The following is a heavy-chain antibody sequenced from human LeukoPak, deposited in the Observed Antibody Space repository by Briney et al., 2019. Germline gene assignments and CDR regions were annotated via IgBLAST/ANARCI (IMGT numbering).Heavy chain of an antibody. J-gene: IGHJ4*02. CDR3: ARPVTATAYFDY. Sequence: PGGSLRLSCAASGFTFSSYEMNWVRQAPGKRLEWVSYISSSGSTIYYADSVKGRFTISRDNAKNSLYLQMNSLRAEDTAVYYCARPVTATAYFDYWGQGTLVTVSS. V-gene: IGHV3-48*03. CDR1: GFTFSSYE. CDR2: ISSSGSTI. D-gene: IGHD2-21*02.